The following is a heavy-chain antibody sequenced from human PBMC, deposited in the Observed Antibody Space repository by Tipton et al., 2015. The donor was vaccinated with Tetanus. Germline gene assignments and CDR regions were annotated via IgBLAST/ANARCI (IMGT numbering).Heavy chain of an antibody. J-gene: IGHJ6*02. V-gene: IGHV4-61*01. CDR1: GGSISNSNFY. D-gene: IGHD2-21*01. CDR2: IYYTGST. Sequence: TLSLTCTVSGGSISNSNFYWSWIRQPPGKGLEWIGYIYYTGSTNYNPSLKSGVTISLDTSKNQFSLKLTSVSAADTAVYYCARLTGHSMDVVDYYYFGMDVWGQGPRSPSP. CDR3: ARLTGHSMDVVDYYYFGMDV.